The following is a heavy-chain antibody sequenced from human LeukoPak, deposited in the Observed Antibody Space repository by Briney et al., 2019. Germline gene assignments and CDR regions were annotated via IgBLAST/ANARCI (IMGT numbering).Heavy chain of an antibody. CDR2: INQSGST. D-gene: IGHD6-19*01. V-gene: IGHV4-34*01. CDR1: GGSFSGYY. J-gene: IGHJ4*02. Sequence: SETLSLTCAVYGGSFSGYYWSWIRQPPGKGLEWIGEINQSGSTNYNPSLKSRVTISVDTSKNQFSLKLSSVTAADTAVYYCARYQYSSGRMFDYWGQGTLVTVSS. CDR3: ARYQYSSGRMFDY.